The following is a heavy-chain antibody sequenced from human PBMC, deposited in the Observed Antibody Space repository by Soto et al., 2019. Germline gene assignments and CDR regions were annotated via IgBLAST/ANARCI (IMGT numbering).Heavy chain of an antibody. D-gene: IGHD2-2*01. J-gene: IGHJ3*02. V-gene: IGHV3-21*01. CDR1: GFTFSRYY. CDR2: ISTTSTYT. CDR3: ARDDGLSSTNVKAFDI. Sequence: EFQLVEAGGGLVEPGESLRLSCAASGFTFSRYYMNWVRQAPGKGLEWVSSISTTSTYTHYADSLKGRCTISRDNAKKLLYLQMDRLRAEDTAVYYCARDDGLSSTNVKAFDIWGQGTKVTVSS.